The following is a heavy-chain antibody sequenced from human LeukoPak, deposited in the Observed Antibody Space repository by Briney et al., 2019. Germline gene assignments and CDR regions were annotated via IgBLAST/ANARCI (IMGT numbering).Heavy chain of an antibody. CDR3: ASGYYYGVGAFDI. CDR2: ISYDGSNK. D-gene: IGHD3-22*01. CDR1: GFTFSSYG. V-gene: IGHV3-30*03. J-gene: IGHJ3*02. Sequence: AGRSLRLSCAASGFTFSSYGMHWVRQAPGKGLEWVAVISYDGSNKYYADSVKGRFTISRDNSKNTLYLQMNSLRAEDTAVYYCASGYYYGVGAFDIWGQGTMVTVSS.